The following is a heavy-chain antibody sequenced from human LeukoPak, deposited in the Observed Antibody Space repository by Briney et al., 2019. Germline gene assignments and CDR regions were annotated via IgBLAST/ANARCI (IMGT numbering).Heavy chain of an antibody. V-gene: IGHV3-21*01. J-gene: IGHJ2*01. CDR2: ISSSSSYI. Sequence: TGGSLRLSCAASGFTFSSYSMNWVRQAPGKGLEWVSSISSSSSYIYYADSVKGRFTISRDNAKNSLYLQMNSLRAEDTAVYYCARGDGDYDWYFDLSGRGTLVTVSS. CDR1: GFTFSSYS. D-gene: IGHD4-17*01. CDR3: ARGDGDYDWYFDL.